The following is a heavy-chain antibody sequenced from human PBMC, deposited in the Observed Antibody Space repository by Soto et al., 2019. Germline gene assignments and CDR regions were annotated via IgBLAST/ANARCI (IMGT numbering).Heavy chain of an antibody. V-gene: IGHV3-23*01. CDR3: AKGSSSWYYGTVNWFDP. Sequence: EVQLLESGGGLVQPGGSLRLSCAASGFTFSSYAMSWVRQAPGKGLEWVSAISGSGGSTYYADSVKGRFTISRDNSKNTLYLQMNSVRAEDTAVYYCAKGSSSWYYGTVNWFDPWGQGTLVTVSS. CDR2: ISGSGGST. CDR1: GFTFSSYA. J-gene: IGHJ5*02. D-gene: IGHD6-13*01.